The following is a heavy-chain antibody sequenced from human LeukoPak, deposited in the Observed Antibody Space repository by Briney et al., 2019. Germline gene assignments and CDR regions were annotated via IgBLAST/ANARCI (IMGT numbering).Heavy chain of an antibody. V-gene: IGHV4-31*03. D-gene: IGHD2-21*02. Sequence: SETLSLTCTVSGDSISSAGYSWTWIRQPPGKGLQWIGYISYSGNTYYSPSLKSRVGISLDASKNQFSLKLTSVTAADTATYFCARDVLVTSSPDAFDIWGQGTMVTVSS. CDR1: GDSISSAGYS. CDR3: ARDVLVTSSPDAFDI. CDR2: ISYSGNT. J-gene: IGHJ3*02.